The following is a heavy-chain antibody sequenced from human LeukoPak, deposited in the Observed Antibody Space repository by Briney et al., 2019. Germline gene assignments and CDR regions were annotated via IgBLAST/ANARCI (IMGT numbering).Heavy chain of an antibody. CDR3: ARGDMYYYDSSGGDY. J-gene: IGHJ4*02. CDR2: MSATGSDI. D-gene: IGHD3-22*01. CDR1: GFTFRSYG. Sequence: GGSLRLSCAASGFTFRSYGMSWVRQAPGKGLQWVSTMSATGSDIHHADSVKGRFTISRDNARNSLYLEMNSLRAEDTAVYFCARGDMYYYDSSGGDYWGQGTLVTVSS. V-gene: IGHV3-21*01.